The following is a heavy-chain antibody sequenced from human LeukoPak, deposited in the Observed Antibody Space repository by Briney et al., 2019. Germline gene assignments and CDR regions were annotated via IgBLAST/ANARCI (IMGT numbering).Heavy chain of an antibody. CDR1: GFTFSTYG. D-gene: IGHD5-12*01. Sequence: GGSLRLSCAASGFTFSTYGMHWVRQAQGKGLEWVGVISYDGSNKYYTDSVKGRFTISRDNSKNTLYLQMNSLRAEDSAVYYCAKAFKSAYDYGQPDSWGQGTLVTVCS. CDR3: AKAFKSAYDYGQPDS. J-gene: IGHJ4*02. CDR2: ISYDGSNK. V-gene: IGHV3-30*18.